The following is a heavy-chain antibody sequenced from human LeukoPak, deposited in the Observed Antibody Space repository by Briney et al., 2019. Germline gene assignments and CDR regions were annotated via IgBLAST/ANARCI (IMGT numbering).Heavy chain of an antibody. V-gene: IGHV3-66*01. CDR3: ARTYGDYDYYYGMDV. Sequence: GGSLRLSCAASGITVSSHYMTWVRRAPGKGLEWVSVIDSGGSTNSADSVKGRFSVSRDNSKNTLYLQMNSLRVEDTAVYYCARTYGDYDYYYGMDVWGQGTTVTVSS. CDR1: GITVSSHY. CDR2: IDSGGST. D-gene: IGHD4-17*01. J-gene: IGHJ6*01.